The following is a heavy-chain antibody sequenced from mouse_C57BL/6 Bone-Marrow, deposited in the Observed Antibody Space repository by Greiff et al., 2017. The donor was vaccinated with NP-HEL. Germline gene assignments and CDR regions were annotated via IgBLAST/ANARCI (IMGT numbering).Heavy chain of an antibody. CDR2: INPNNGGT. CDR3: ARLITTVPWYFDV. Sequence: VQLKQSGPELVKPGASVKISCKASGYTFTDYYMNWVKQSHGKSLEWIGDINPNNGGTSYNQKFKGKATLTVDKSSSTAYMELRSLTSEDSAVYYCARLITTVPWYFDVWGTGTTVTVSS. J-gene: IGHJ1*03. D-gene: IGHD1-1*01. CDR1: GYTFTDYY. V-gene: IGHV1-26*01.